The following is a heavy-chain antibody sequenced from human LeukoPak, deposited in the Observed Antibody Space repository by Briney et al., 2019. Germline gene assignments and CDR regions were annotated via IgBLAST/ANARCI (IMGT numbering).Heavy chain of an antibody. Sequence: KPGGSLRLSCAASGFTFSSYSMNWVRQAPGKGLEWVSSISSSSSYIYYADSVKGRFTISRDNAKNSLYLQMNSLRAEDTAVYYCASHYYDSSGYADCWGQGTLVTVSS. V-gene: IGHV3-21*01. D-gene: IGHD3-22*01. CDR1: GFTFSSYS. J-gene: IGHJ4*02. CDR2: ISSSSSYI. CDR3: ASHYYDSSGYADC.